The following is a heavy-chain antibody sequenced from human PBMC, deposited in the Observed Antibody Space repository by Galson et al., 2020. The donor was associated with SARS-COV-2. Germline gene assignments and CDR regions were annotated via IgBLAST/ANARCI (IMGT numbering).Heavy chain of an antibody. D-gene: IGHD2-21*02. CDR1: GGSISSYY. J-gene: IGHJ2*01. Sequence: SQTLSLTCTVSGGSISSYYWSWIRQPAGKGLEWIGRIYTSGSTNYNPSLKSRVSMSVDTSKNQFSLRLSSVTAADTAVYYCARIVLVTGDFDWYFDLWGRGTLVTVSS. CDR2: IYTSGST. CDR3: ARIVLVTGDFDWYFDL. V-gene: IGHV4-4*07.